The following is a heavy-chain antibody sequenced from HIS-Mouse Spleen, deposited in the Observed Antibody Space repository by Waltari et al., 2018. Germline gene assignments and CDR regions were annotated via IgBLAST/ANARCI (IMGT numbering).Heavy chain of an antibody. CDR2: INHSGST. V-gene: IGHV4-34*01. CDR3: ARGSDSSSGKGWFDY. J-gene: IGHJ4*02. D-gene: IGHD6-6*01. CDR1: GGSFSGYY. Sequence: QVQLQQWGAGLLKPSETLSLTCAVYGGSFSGYYWDWIRQPPGKGMERIGEINHSGSTNYNPSRKSRVTLSLAASKNQFSLMLISVTAADTAVYYCARGSDSSSGKGWFDYWGQGTLVTVSS.